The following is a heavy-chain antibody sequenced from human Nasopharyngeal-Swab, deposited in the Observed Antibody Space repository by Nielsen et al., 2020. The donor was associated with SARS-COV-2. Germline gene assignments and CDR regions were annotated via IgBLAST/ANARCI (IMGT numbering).Heavy chain of an antibody. D-gene: IGHD2-2*01. V-gene: IGHV3-21*01. CDR2: ISSSGSYM. J-gene: IGHJ4*02. CDR1: GFTFSDYT. Sequence: GESLKISCAASGFTFSDYTMNWVRQAPGQGLEWVSSISSSGSYMYYTDSVKGRFTMSRDNAKNSLYLQMNSLRAEDTAVYYCASDSRYWGQGTLVPVSS. CDR3: ASDSRY.